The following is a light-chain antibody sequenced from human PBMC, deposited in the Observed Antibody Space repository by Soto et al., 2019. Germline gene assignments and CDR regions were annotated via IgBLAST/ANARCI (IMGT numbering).Light chain of an antibody. CDR3: QQRSNWPRT. CDR2: DAP. V-gene: IGKV3-11*01. Sequence: EIVLTQSPATLSLSPGERATLSCRASQSVSSYLAWYQQKSGQAPRLLIYDAPNRATGIPARFSGSGSGTDFTLTICSLEPEDFAVYYCQQRSNWPRTFGQGTKVDIK. J-gene: IGKJ1*01. CDR1: QSVSSY.